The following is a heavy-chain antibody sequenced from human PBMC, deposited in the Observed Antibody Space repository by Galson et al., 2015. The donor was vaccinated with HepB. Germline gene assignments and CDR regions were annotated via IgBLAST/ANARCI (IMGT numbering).Heavy chain of an antibody. CDR1: GFTFSSYS. Sequence: SLRLSCAASGFTFSSYSMNWVRQAPGKGLEWVSYISSSSRRIFYADSVKGRFTISRDNAKNSLYLQMNSLRAEDTAVYYCARVRTNYGSGSSGTEYDFDYWGQGTLVTVSS. CDR3: ARVRTNYGSGSSGTEYDFDY. D-gene: IGHD3-10*01. V-gene: IGHV3-48*01. CDR2: ISSSSRRI. J-gene: IGHJ4*02.